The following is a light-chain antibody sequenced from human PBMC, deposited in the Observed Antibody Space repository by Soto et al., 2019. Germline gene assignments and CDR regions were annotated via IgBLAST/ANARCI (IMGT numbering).Light chain of an antibody. Sequence: DIQMTQSPSSLSASVGDRVTITCRARQGISNYLAGYQQKLGKVPKLLIYAASTLQSGVPSRFSGSRSGTDFTITISTLQPADVATYYCEKYNSAPPWTCGQGTKVESK. CDR3: EKYNSAPPWT. CDR2: AAS. V-gene: IGKV1-27*01. J-gene: IGKJ1*01. CDR1: QGISNY.